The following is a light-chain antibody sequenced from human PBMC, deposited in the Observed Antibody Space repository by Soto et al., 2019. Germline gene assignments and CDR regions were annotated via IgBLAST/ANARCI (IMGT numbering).Light chain of an antibody. Sequence: DIQVTQSPSSLSASVGDRVTITCRVSQSIRTFLNWYQQKPGKAPRLLMYAASSLQIGVPSRFSGSGSGTDFTLTISGLQPEDVATYYCQKYNSAPLTFGGGTKVDIK. CDR2: AAS. CDR1: QSIRTF. V-gene: IGKV1-39*01. J-gene: IGKJ4*01. CDR3: QKYNSAPLT.